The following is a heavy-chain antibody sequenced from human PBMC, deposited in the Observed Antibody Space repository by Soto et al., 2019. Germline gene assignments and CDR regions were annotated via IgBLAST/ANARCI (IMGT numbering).Heavy chain of an antibody. J-gene: IGHJ4*02. V-gene: IGHV1-18*04. Sequence: EASVKVSCKASGYTFTSYGISWVRQAPGQGLEWMGWISAYNGNTNYAQKLQGRVTMTTDTSTSTAYMELRSLRSDDTAVYYCARHTSGIAAAGSDYWGQGTLVTVSS. CDR1: GYTFTSYG. D-gene: IGHD6-13*01. CDR3: ARHTSGIAAAGSDY. CDR2: ISAYNGNT.